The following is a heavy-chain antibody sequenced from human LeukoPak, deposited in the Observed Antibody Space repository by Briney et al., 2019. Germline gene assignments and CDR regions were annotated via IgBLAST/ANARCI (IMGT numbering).Heavy chain of an antibody. V-gene: IGHV3-21*01. D-gene: IGHD5-18*01. Sequence: GGSLRLSCAASGFTFSSYSMTWVRQAPGKGLGWVSSISSSSSYIYYADSVKGRFTISRDNAKNSLYLQMNSLRAEDTAVYYCAREDHSASVLRYWGQGTLVSVSS. CDR3: AREDHSASVLRY. J-gene: IGHJ4*02. CDR2: ISSSSSYI. CDR1: GFTFSSYS.